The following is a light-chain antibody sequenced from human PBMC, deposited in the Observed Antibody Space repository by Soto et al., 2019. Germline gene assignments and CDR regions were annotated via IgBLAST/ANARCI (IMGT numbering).Light chain of an antibody. CDR3: KPGNTLPWT. CDR2: EDS. Sequence: DIVMTQTPLSLSVTPGQPASISCKSSESLLQTNGTTYLYWYLQKPGQPPQLLIREDSNPLSGVPDRFGGSGSRTEFPLEIKPVDAEEVGHYYRKPGNTLPWTFGQGTKVEI. J-gene: IGKJ1*01. V-gene: IGKV2D-29*01. CDR1: ESLLQTNGTTY.